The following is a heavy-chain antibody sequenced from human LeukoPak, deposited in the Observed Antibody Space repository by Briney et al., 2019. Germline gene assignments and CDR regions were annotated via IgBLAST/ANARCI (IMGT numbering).Heavy chain of an antibody. V-gene: IGHV3-23*01. Sequence: GGSLRLSCAASGFTFSSYGMHWVRQAPGKGLEWVSSINGRDGRTYYADSVRGRFSISSDNSKNTLFLQMNSLRAEDTAVYYCARGEAFAFDMWGQGTVVTVSS. D-gene: IGHD2/OR15-2a*01. CDR1: GFTFSSYG. CDR2: INGRDGRT. CDR3: ARGEAFAFDM. J-gene: IGHJ3*02.